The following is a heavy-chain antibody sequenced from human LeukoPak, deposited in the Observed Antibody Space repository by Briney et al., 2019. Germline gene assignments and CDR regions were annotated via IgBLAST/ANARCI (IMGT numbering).Heavy chain of an antibody. CDR2: IYYSGST. CDR1: GGSISSSSYY. D-gene: IGHD5-18*01. J-gene: IGHJ5*02. Sequence: SETLSLTCTVSGGSISSSSYYWGWIRQPPGKGLEWIGSIYYSGSTYYNPSLKSRVTISVDTSKNQFSLKLSSVTAADTAVYYCARDHGYANWFDPWGQGTLVTVSS. V-gene: IGHV4-39*07. CDR3: ARDHGYANWFDP.